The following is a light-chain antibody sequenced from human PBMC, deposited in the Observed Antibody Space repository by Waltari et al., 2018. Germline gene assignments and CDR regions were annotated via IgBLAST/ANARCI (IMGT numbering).Light chain of an antibody. Sequence: AIQMTQSPSSLSASVGDRVTITCRASQGIRDELGWYQQRPGKAPTLLIYAASTSQDGVPSRFSGSGSGTDFTLTISSLQPEDFATYYCLQHDIYPWTFGQGTKVEI. CDR2: AAS. CDR3: LQHDIYPWT. CDR1: QGIRDE. J-gene: IGKJ1*01. V-gene: IGKV1-6*01.